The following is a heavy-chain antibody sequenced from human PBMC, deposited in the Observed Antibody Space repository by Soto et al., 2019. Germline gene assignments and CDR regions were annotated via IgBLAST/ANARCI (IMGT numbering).Heavy chain of an antibody. D-gene: IGHD2-15*01. CDR3: AAGGRDCSGGSCYSPYYYYGMDV. CDR2: IVVGSGNT. CDR1: GLTFTSSA. J-gene: IGHJ6*02. V-gene: IGHV1-58*01. Sequence: ASVKVSCKXSGLTFTSSAVQWVRQARGQRLEWIGWIVVGSGNTNYAQKFQERVTITRDMSTSTAYMELSSLRSEDTAVYYCAAGGRDCSGGSCYSPYYYYGMDVWGQGTTVTVSS.